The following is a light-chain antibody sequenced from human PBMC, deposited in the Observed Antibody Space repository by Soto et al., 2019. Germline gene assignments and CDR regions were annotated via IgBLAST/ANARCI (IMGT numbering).Light chain of an antibody. CDR2: KVS. CDR1: QSVLYSSNNKNY. J-gene: IGKJ1*01. V-gene: IGKV2-30*01. Sequence: VMTQSPDSLAVSLGERATINCKSSQSVLYSSNNKNYLNWFQQRPGQSPRRLIYKVSTRDSGVPDRFSGSGSGADFTLNISRVEAGDVGVYYCMQTTHWPRTFGQGTKVDIK. CDR3: MQTTHWPRT.